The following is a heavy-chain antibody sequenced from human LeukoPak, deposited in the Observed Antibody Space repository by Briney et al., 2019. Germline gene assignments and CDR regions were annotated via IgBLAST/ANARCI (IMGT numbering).Heavy chain of an antibody. D-gene: IGHD6-19*01. V-gene: IGHV3-9*02. J-gene: IGHJ4*02. Sequence: GGSLRLSCAGSGFISNNYAMHWVRQPPGKGLEWVSGISWNSGSIDYADSVKGRFTISRDNAKNSLYLQMNSLRVEDTAFYYCAKDNRRHYTSGPNPDSLHWGQGALVTVSS. CDR1: GFISNNYA. CDR3: AKDNRRHYTSGPNPDSLH. CDR2: ISWNSGSI.